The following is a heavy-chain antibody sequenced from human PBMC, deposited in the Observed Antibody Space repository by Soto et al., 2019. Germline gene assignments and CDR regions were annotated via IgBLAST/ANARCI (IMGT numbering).Heavy chain of an antibody. V-gene: IGHV3-30-3*01. D-gene: IGHD3-3*01. Sequence: QVQLVESGGGVVQPGRSLRLSCAASGFTFSSYAMHWVRQAPGKGLEWVAVISYDGSNKYYADSVKGRFTISRDNSKNTLYLQMNSLRAEDTAVYYCARVGTTYYDFWSGYSFDYWGQGTLVTVSS. CDR2: ISYDGSNK. CDR3: ARVGTTYYDFWSGYSFDY. CDR1: GFTFSSYA. J-gene: IGHJ4*02.